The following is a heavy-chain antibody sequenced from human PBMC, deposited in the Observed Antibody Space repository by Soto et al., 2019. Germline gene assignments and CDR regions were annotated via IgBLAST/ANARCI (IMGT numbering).Heavy chain of an antibody. J-gene: IGHJ5*02. CDR1: GGTFSSYA. CDR2: IIPIFGTA. V-gene: IGHV1-69*13. Sequence: GASVKVSCKASGGTFSSYAISWVRQAPGQGLEWMGGIIPIFGTANYAQKFQGRVTITADESTSTAYMELSSSVTAADTAVYYCARGHSSSYPPFDPWGQGTLVTVSS. D-gene: IGHD6-13*01. CDR3: ARGHSSSYPPFDP.